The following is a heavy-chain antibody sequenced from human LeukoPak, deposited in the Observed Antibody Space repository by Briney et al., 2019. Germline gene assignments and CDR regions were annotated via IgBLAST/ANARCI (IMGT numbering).Heavy chain of an antibody. V-gene: IGHV4-39*01. D-gene: IGHD3-10*01. CDR1: GGSISSSSYY. Sequence: KPSETLSLTCTVSGGSISSSSYYWGWIRQPPGKRLEWIGSIYYSGSTYYNPTLKSRVTISVDTSKNQFSLKLSSVTAADTAVYYCARQSTYYGSGRSPNFFDYWGQGTLVTVSS. J-gene: IGHJ4*02. CDR2: IYYSGST. CDR3: ARQSTYYGSGRSPNFFDY.